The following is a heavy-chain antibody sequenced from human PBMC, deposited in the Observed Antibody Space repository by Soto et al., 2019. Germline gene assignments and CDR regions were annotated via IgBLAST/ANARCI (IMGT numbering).Heavy chain of an antibody. CDR3: ARASPPDS. V-gene: IGHV3-33*01. CDR1: GFSFGSYG. CDR2: IWYDGSNQ. J-gene: IGHJ5*01. Sequence: PEVSLRLSCAAAGFSFGSYGMHWVRQAPGKGLEWVAVIWYDGSNQNYVDSVKGRFTISRDNSRNTVDLQMNSLRVEDTALYNCARASPPDSWGQGSLLTVSS.